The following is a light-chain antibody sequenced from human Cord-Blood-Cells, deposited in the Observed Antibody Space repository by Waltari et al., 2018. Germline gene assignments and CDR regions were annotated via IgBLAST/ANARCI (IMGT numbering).Light chain of an antibody. Sequence: QSALTQPASVSGSPGQSITIPCPGTSSDVGSYNLFSWYQQHPGKAPKLMIYEGSKRPSGVSNRFSGSKSGNTASLTISGLQAEDEADYYCCSYAGSSTFDVVFGGGTKLTVL. V-gene: IGLV2-23*03. CDR2: EGS. CDR3: CSYAGSSTFDVV. J-gene: IGLJ2*01. CDR1: SSDVGSYNL.